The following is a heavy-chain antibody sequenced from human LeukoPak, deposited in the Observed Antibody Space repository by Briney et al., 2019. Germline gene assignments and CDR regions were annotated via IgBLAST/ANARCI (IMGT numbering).Heavy chain of an antibody. Sequence: SVTLSLTCTGSGGSISSNSWSWIRPRQGMGRVGIGYIYYGKSTNSNHSLSRRTTISVDTTKKQLSLTLSFVTADDAAEYFAAGYVCGSYPTFEDYWGQGTLVTVST. D-gene: IGHD3-16*02. J-gene: IGHJ4*02. CDR3: AGYVCGSYPTFEDY. V-gene: IGHV4-59*01. CDR2: IYYGKST. CDR1: GGSISSNS.